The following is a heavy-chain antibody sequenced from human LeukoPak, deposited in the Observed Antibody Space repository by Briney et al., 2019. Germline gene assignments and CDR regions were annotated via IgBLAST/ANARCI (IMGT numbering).Heavy chain of an antibody. CDR2: INYSGKP. J-gene: IGHJ4*02. D-gene: IGHD2-21*02. CDR1: GGSISSRTHY. CDR3: ARDFGDWRTDY. Sequence: SETLSLTCSVSGGSISSRTHYWAWIRQPPGKGLEWIGSINYSGKPTYNPSLKSRVTVSIDTSKNQFSLTLSSVTAADTAVYYCARDFGDWRTDYWGQGTLVTVSS. V-gene: IGHV4-39*07.